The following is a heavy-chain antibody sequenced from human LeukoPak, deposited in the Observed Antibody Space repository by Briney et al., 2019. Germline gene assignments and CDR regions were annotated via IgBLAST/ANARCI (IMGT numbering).Heavy chain of an antibody. V-gene: IGHV3-23*01. D-gene: IGHD1-7*01. J-gene: IGHJ4*02. CDR3: AKDERNWNYNLASQTYD. Sequence: AGGSLRLSCAASGFTFSSYAMSWVRQAPGKGLEWVSAISGSGGSTYYADSVKGRFTVSRDNSKNTLYLQMSSLRAEDTAVCYCAKDERNWNYNLASQTYDWGQGTLVTVSS. CDR1: GFTFSSYA. CDR2: ISGSGGST.